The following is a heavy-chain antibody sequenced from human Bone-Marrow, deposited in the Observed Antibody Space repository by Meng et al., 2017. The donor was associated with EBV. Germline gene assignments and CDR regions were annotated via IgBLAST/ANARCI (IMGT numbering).Heavy chain of an antibody. D-gene: IGHD5-18*01. CDR1: GASITGSTIH. CDR2: MSYSSRTT. Sequence: QLHLLESGPAVVTPRDPLSVTCTASGASITGSTIHWGWHGQSQGKGRVWFGSMSYSSRTTSYNASLKTRVSISIDSSKNQFSLRLQSVTAADTAVHYCATSYGYTSTYWGPGTLVTVSS. CDR3: ATSYGYTSTY. V-gene: IGHV4-39*07. J-gene: IGHJ4*02.